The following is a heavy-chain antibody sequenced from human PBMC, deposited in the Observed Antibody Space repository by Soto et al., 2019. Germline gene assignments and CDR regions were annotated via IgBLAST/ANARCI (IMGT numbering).Heavy chain of an antibody. D-gene: IGHD3-10*01. CDR3: AKAKTMVRGVTFDY. CDR2: ISWNSGSI. V-gene: IGHV3-9*01. J-gene: IGHJ4*02. Sequence: EVPLVESGGGLVQPGRSLRLSCAASGFTFDDYAMHWVRQAPGKGLEWVSGISWNSGSIGYADSVKGRFTISRDNAKNSLYLQMNSLRAEDTALYYCAKAKTMVRGVTFDYWGQGTLVTVSS. CDR1: GFTFDDYA.